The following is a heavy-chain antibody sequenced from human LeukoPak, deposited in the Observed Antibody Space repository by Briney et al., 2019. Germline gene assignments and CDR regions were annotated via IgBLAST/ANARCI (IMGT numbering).Heavy chain of an antibody. V-gene: IGHV1-46*01. D-gene: IGHD6-19*01. CDR2: INPSGGST. CDR1: GYTFTSYY. Sequence: ASVKVSCKASGYTFTSYYMHWVRQAPGQGLEWMGIINPSGGSTSYAQKFQGRVPMTRDTSTSTVYMELSSLRSEDTAVYYCARVYSSGWYGPEYFDYWGQGTLVTVSS. J-gene: IGHJ4*02. CDR3: ARVYSSGWYGPEYFDY.